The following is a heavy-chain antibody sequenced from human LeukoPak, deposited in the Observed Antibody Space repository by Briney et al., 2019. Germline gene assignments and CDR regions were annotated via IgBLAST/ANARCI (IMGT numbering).Heavy chain of an antibody. CDR2: ISGSGGST. V-gene: IGHV3-23*01. D-gene: IGHD7-27*01. CDR3: AKGGSPLTGDSH. CDR1: GFAFSTYA. Sequence: GGSLRLSCAASGFAFSTYAMSWVRQAPGKGLEWVSAISGSGGSTYYADSVKGRFTISRDNSKNTPSLQMNGLRAEDTAVYYCAKGGSPLTGDSHWGQGTMVTVSS. J-gene: IGHJ3*01.